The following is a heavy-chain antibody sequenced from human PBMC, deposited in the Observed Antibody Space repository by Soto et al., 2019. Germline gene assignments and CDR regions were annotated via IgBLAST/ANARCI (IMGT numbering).Heavy chain of an antibody. Sequence: GGSLRLSCAASGFTFSSYWMSWVRQAPGKGLEWVANIKQDGSEKYYVDPVKGRFTISRDNAKNSLYLQMNSLRAEDTAVYYCARDIRFLEHSGDYYYYMVAWGKGTTVTVSS. CDR1: GFTFSSYW. J-gene: IGHJ6*03. CDR3: ARDIRFLEHSGDYYYYMVA. V-gene: IGHV3-7*01. CDR2: IKQDGSEK. D-gene: IGHD3-3*01.